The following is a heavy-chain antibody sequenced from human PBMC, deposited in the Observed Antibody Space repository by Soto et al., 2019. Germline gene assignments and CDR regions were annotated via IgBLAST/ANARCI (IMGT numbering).Heavy chain of an antibody. CDR3: ARGDLTGYYFDY. V-gene: IGHV4-30-4*01. CDR2: IYYSGST. CDR1: GGSISSGDYY. J-gene: IGHJ4*02. D-gene: IGHD3-9*01. Sequence: SETLSLTCTVSGGSISSGDYYWSWIRQPPGKGLEWIGYIYYSGSTYYNPSLKSRVTISVDTSKNQFSLKLSSVTAADTAVYFCARGDLTGYYFDYWGQGTLVTVSS.